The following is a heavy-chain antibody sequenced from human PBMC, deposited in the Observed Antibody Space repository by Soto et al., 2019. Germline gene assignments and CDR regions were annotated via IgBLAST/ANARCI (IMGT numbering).Heavy chain of an antibody. D-gene: IGHD2-15*01. CDR2: ISGSGSTI. Sequence: SLRLSCAASGFTFSDFFMSWVRQAPGKGLEWMAYISGSGSTIRYADSVKGRITISRDNAKNSVSLQMNSLRAEDTAVYYCARDGFGEDCNGGTSYYFDYWSLGTLVTVS. CDR3: ARDGFGEDCNGGTSYYFDY. V-gene: IGHV3-11*01. J-gene: IGHJ4*02. CDR1: GFTFSDFF.